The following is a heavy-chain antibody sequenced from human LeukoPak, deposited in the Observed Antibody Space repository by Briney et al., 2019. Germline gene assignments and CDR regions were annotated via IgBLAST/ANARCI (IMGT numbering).Heavy chain of an antibody. CDR1: GFTFGDYA. V-gene: IGHV3-49*04. CDR2: IRSKAYGGTP. J-gene: IGHJ4*02. CDR3: TRVIVATKDY. D-gene: IGHD5-12*01. Sequence: GGSLRLSCTGSGFTFGDYAMNWVRQAPGTGLEWVGFIRSKAYGGTPEYAASVKGRFTISRDDSKSIAYLQMNSLKTEDTAVYYCTRVIVATKDYWGQGTLVTVSS.